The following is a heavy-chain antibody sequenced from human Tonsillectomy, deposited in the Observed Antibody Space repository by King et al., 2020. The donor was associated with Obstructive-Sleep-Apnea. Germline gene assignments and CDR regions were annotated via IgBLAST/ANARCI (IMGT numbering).Heavy chain of an antibody. CDR1: GYTFTSYG. CDR2: ISAYNGNT. D-gene: IGHD3-9*01. CDR3: ARASPYYDILTGYKVDAFDI. V-gene: IGHV1-18*01. Sequence: QLVQSGAEVKKPGASVKVSCKASGYTFTSYGISWVRQAPGQGLEWMGWISAYNGNTNYAQKLQGRVTMTTDTSTSTAYMELRRLRSDDTAVYYCARASPYYDILTGYKVDAFDIWGQGTMVTVSS. J-gene: IGHJ3*02.